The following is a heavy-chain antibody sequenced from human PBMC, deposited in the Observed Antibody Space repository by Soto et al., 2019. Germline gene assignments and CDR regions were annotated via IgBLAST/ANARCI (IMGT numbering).Heavy chain of an antibody. CDR3: ARDFVFNVVEAPGWFDP. Sequence: QVQLVESGGGVVQPGRSLRLSCAASGFTFSSFGIHWVRQAPGKGLEWVAIIWYDGSNKYYADSVKGRFTISRDNSKNTLSLQMNSLGAGDTAVYYCARDFVFNVVEAPGWFDPWGPGTLVTVSS. V-gene: IGHV3-33*01. D-gene: IGHD2-15*01. CDR1: GFTFSSFG. CDR2: IWYDGSNK. J-gene: IGHJ5*02.